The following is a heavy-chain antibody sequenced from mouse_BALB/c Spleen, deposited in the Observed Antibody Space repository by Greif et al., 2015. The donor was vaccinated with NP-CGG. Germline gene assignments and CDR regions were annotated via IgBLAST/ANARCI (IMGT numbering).Heavy chain of an antibody. D-gene: IGHD1-1*02. CDR3: TRYGGLDHFYAMDY. CDR1: GYTFTSYY. V-gene: IGHV1S81*02. CDR2: INPSNGGT. Sequence: QVQLQQSGAELVKPGASVKLSRKASGYTFTSYYMYWVKQRPGQGLEWIGGINPSNGGTNLNEKFKSKATLTVDKSSSTAYMQLSSLTSEDSAVYYCTRYGGLDHFYAMDYWGQGTSVTVSS. J-gene: IGHJ4*01.